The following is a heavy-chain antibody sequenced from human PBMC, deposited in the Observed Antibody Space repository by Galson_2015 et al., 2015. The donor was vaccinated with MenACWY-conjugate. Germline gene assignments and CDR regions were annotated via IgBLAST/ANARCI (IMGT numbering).Heavy chain of an antibody. CDR3: AKAEYSSGFLVAHSSDF. CDR1: GFTFSAYG. D-gene: IGHD6-19*01. Sequence: LRLSCAASGFTFSAYGMNWVRQAPGKGLEWVSGISGSDGSTFYADSVKGRFTISRDNSKNMLYFQMNALKAEDTAVYYCAKAEYSSGFLVAHSSDFWGHGTLVPVSS. V-gene: IGHV3-23*01. CDR2: ISGSDGST. J-gene: IGHJ4*01.